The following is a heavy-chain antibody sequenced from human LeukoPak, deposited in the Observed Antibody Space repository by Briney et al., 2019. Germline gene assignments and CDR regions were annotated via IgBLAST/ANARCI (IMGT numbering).Heavy chain of an antibody. J-gene: IGHJ5*02. CDR1: GFTFSSYE. CDR3: ARADCSGGSCWFDH. Sequence: GGPLRLSCAASGFTFSSYEMNWVRQAPGKGLEWVSYISSSGSTIYYADSVKGRFTISRDNAKNSLYLQMNSLRAEDTAVYYCARADCSGGSCWFDHWGQGTLVTVSS. V-gene: IGHV3-48*03. CDR2: ISSSGSTI. D-gene: IGHD2-15*01.